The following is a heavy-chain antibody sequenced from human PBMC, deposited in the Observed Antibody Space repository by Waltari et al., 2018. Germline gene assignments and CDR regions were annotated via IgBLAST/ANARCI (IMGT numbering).Heavy chain of an antibody. J-gene: IGHJ4*02. CDR1: GFTFSRSA. V-gene: IGHV3-30-3*01. CDR3: AREAVAGYYFDY. Sequence: QVQLVESGGGVVQPGRSLRLSCEASGFTFSRSAMHWVRQAPGKGLEWVAVISYDGSNKYYADSVKGRFTISRDNSKNTLYLQMNSLRAEDTAVYYCAREAVAGYYFDYWGQGTLVTVSS. D-gene: IGHD6-19*01. CDR2: ISYDGSNK.